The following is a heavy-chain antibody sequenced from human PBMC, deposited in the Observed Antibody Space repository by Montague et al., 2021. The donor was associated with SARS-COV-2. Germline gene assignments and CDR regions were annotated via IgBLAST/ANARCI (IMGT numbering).Heavy chain of an antibody. Sequence: SETLSLTCAVYGGSFSDCQWTWIRQSPGKGLEWIGQINDRGTTKYNPSLKSRVTLLVDPSKKQFSLKLTSVTAADTAVYYCARGAPGTWGQGTRVTVSS. CDR2: INDRGTT. V-gene: IGHV4-34*01. CDR3: ARGAPGT. J-gene: IGHJ5*02. CDR1: GGSFSDCQ. D-gene: IGHD6-13*01.